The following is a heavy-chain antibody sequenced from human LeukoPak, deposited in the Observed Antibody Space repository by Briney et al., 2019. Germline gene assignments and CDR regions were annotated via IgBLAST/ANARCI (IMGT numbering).Heavy chain of an antibody. D-gene: IGHD6-19*01. CDR3: ARHPPHQGTGYSSGWFGDYFDY. J-gene: IGHJ4*02. V-gene: IGHV4-39*01. Sequence: PSETLSLTCTVSSGSISTSNYYWGGVRQPPGKALEWIGNIFYSGSTYYSPSLKSRVTISVDTSKNQFSLKLSSVTAADTAVYYCARHPPHQGTGYSSGWFGDYFDYWGQGTLVTVSS. CDR2: IFYSGST. CDR1: SGSISTSNYY.